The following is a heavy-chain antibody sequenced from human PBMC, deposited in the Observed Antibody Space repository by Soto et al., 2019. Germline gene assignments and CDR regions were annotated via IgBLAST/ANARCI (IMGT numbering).Heavy chain of an antibody. D-gene: IGHD4-17*01. CDR2: ISSSRSKM. V-gene: IGHV3-48*04. Sequence: GSLRLSCAASGFTFSSYSMNWVRQAPGKGLEWVSYISSSRSKMYYVDSVKGRFTISRDNAKNSLYLQMSSLRAEDTAVYYCARVKRDYGDFYPGYWGQGTLVTVSS. J-gene: IGHJ4*02. CDR1: GFTFSSYS. CDR3: ARVKRDYGDFYPGY.